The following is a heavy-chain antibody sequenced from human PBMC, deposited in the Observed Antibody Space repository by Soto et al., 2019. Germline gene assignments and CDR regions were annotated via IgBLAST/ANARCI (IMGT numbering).Heavy chain of an antibody. CDR2: IKSKTDGGTT. D-gene: IGHD6-13*01. Sequence: GGSLRLSCAASGFTFSNAWMNWVRQAPGKGLEWVGRIKSKTDGGTTDYAAPVKGRFTISRDDSKNTLYLQMNSLKTEDTAVYYCTTRSSWSPHYGMDVWGQGTTVTVSS. V-gene: IGHV3-15*07. J-gene: IGHJ6*02. CDR1: GFTFSNAW. CDR3: TTRSSWSPHYGMDV.